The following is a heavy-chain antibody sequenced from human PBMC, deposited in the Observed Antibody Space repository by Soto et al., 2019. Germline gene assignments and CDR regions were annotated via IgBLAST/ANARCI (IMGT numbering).Heavy chain of an antibody. CDR3: AKIDGSSCYLPYDY. J-gene: IGHJ4*02. V-gene: IGHV4-31*03. D-gene: IGHD2-15*01. Sequence: SETLSLTCTVSGGSISSGGYYWSWIRQHPGKGLEWIGYIYYSGSTYYNPSLKSRVTISVDTSKSQFSLKLSSVTAEDTAVYYCAKIDGSSCYLPYDYWGQGTLVTVSS. CDR1: GGSISSGGYY. CDR2: IYYSGST.